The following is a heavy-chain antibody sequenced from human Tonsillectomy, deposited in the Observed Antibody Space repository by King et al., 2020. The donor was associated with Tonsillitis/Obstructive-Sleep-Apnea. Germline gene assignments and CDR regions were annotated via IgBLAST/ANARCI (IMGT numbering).Heavy chain of an antibody. J-gene: IGHJ4*02. CDR3: QFSSSSGPDY. Sequence: VQLVESGGDLVQPGGSLRLSCGASGFIFSNFWMHWVRQPPGKGLVWVSRINGDGSSTSYADPVRGRYTISRDDAKNTLSLKMNSLSVEDTAVYYCQFSSSSGPDYWGQGTLVTVAS. CDR1: GFIFSNFW. D-gene: IGHD6-6*01. CDR2: INGDGSST. V-gene: IGHV3-74*01.